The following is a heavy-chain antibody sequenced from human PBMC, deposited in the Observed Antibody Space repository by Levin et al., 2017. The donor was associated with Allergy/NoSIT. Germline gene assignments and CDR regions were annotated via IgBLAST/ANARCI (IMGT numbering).Heavy chain of an antibody. D-gene: IGHD1-7*01. CDR3: ARDRVGWNYAQYYMDV. J-gene: IGHJ6*03. V-gene: IGHV1-3*01. CDR2: INAGNGNT. Sequence: EASVKVSCKASGYTFTSYAMHWVRQAPGQRLEWMGWINAGNGNTKYSQKFQGRVTITRDTSASTAYMELSSLRSEDTAVYYCARDRVGWNYAQYYMDVWGKGTTVTVSS. CDR1: GYTFTSYA.